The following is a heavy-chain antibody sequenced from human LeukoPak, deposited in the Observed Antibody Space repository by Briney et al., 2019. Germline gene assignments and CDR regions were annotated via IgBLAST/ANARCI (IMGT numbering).Heavy chain of an antibody. CDR1: GGTFSSYA. D-gene: IGHD6-19*01. Sequence: GSSVKVSCKASGGTFSSYAISWVRQAPGQGLEWMGGIIPIFGTANYAQKFQGRVTITADESTSTAYMELSSLRSEDTAVYYCARDWPTGSSGWYETNWFDPGAREPWSPSPQ. J-gene: IGHJ5*02. CDR2: IIPIFGTA. CDR3: ARDWPTGSSGWYETNWFDP. V-gene: IGHV1-69*01.